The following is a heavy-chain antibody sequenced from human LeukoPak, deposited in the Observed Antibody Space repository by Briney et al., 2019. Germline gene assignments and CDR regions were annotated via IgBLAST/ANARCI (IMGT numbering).Heavy chain of an antibody. CDR1: GFTFNRFG. D-gene: IGHD6-19*01. J-gene: IGHJ2*01. V-gene: IGHV3-33*06. CDR3: AKSMTLQWRGFFDL. Sequence: GGSLRLSCATSGFTFNRFGMHWVRQAPGKGLEWVAVIWYDGSNKDYADSVRGRFTISRDNSKNTLYLQKNSLRADDTAIYYCAKSMTLQWRGFFDLWGRGTHVTVSS. CDR2: IWYDGSNK.